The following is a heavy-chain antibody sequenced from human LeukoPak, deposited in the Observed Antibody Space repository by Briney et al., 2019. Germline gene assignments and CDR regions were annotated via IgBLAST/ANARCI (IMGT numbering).Heavy chain of an antibody. D-gene: IGHD5-12*01. CDR1: SGSIRNSNYY. CDR3: ARPYEGD. CDR2: INHSGST. V-gene: IGHV4-39*07. J-gene: IGHJ4*02. Sequence: SETLSLTCTVSSGSIRNSNYYWGWIRQPPGKGLEWIGEINHSGSTNYNPSLKSRVTISVDTSKNQFSLKLSSVTAADTAVYYCARPYEGDWGQGTLVTVSS.